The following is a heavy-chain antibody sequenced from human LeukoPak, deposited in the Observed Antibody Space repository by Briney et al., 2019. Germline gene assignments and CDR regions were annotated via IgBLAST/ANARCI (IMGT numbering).Heavy chain of an antibody. J-gene: IGHJ4*02. CDR1: GFTLSSYA. V-gene: IGHV3-23*01. CDR2: ISGSGGST. Sequence: GGSLRLSCAASGFTLSSYAMSWVRQAPGKGLEWVSAISGSGGSTYYADSVKGRFTISRHNSKNTLYLQMNSLRAEGTAVYDCATDAVNPYYFDNWGQGTLVTVSS. CDR3: ATDAVNPYYFDN. D-gene: IGHD1-14*01.